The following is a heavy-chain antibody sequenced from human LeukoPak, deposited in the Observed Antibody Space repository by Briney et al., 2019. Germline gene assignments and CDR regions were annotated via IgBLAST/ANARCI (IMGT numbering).Heavy chain of an antibody. V-gene: IGHV3-23*01. CDR3: AKCYCGGDCYIQYYFDY. J-gene: IGHJ4*02. Sequence: GGSLRLSCAASGFTFSSYAISWVRQAPGKGLEWVSGISGSGGITYYADSVKGRFTISRDNCKNTLYLQMNSLRAEDTAVYYCAKCYCGGDCYIQYYFDYWGQGTLVTVSS. D-gene: IGHD2-21*02. CDR1: GFTFSSYA. CDR2: ISGSGGIT.